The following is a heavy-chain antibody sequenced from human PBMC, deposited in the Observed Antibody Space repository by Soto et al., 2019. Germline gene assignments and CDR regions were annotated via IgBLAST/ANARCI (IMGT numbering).Heavy chain of an antibody. CDR1: GFDFRSYG. CDR3: AHDHSAVLAEVSSQDH. V-gene: IGHV3-30*18. D-gene: IGHD3-3*02. Sequence: QVQLVESGGGVVQPGGSLRLSCAASGFDFRSYGMHWVRQAPGKGLEWVAAISYDGSNRYYVDSVRGRYTISRDNLRNTVHLAMNSLRVEDAAVYFCAHDHSAVLAEVSSQDHWGPGILITVSS. J-gene: IGHJ4*02. CDR2: ISYDGSNR.